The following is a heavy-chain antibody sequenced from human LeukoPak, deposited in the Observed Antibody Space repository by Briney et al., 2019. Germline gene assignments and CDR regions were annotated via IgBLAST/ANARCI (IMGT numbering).Heavy chain of an antibody. V-gene: IGHV4-34*01. CDR2: INHSGST. D-gene: IGHD3-10*01. CDR1: GGSFSGYY. J-gene: IGHJ6*02. CDR3: ARVGGTNYYYYGMDV. Sequence: SETLSLTCAVYGGSFSGYYWSWIRQPPGKGLEWIGEINHSGSTNYNPSLKSRVTISVDTSKNQFSLKLSSVTAADMAVYYCARVGGTNYYYYGMDVWGQGTTVTVSS.